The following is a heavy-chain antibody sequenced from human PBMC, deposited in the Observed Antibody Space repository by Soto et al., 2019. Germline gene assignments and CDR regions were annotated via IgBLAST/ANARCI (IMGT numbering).Heavy chain of an antibody. D-gene: IGHD2-15*01. CDR3: AKDPRRYCSGGSCSHFDY. V-gene: IGHV3-30*18. CDR1: GFTFSSYG. J-gene: IGHJ4*02. Sequence: GGSLRLSCAAAGFTFSSYGMHWVRQAPGKGLEWVAVISYDGSNKYYADSVKGRFTISRDNSKNTLYLQMNSLRAEDTAVYYCAKDPRRYCSGGSCSHFDYWGQGTLVTVSS. CDR2: ISYDGSNK.